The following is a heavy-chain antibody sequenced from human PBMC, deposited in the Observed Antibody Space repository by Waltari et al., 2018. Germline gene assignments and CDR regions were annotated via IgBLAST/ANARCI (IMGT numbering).Heavy chain of an antibody. CDR3: AALGPDII. J-gene: IGHJ3*02. CDR2: MGVAGDA. V-gene: IGHV3-13*01. D-gene: IGHD1-26*01. CDR1: GFPFSTYD. Sequence: EVHLVESGGGLVQPGGSLRLSCAASGFPFSTYDVHWVRQTTGKRLEWVSAMGVAGDAYYLHAVGGRFTISRDNAKNSFYLQMNSLRADDTAVYFCAALGPDIIWGQGAMVTVSS.